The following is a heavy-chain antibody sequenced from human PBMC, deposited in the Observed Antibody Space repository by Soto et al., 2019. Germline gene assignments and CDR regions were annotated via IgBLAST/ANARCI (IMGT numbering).Heavy chain of an antibody. CDR2: FDPEDGET. V-gene: IGHV1-24*01. J-gene: IGHJ4*02. D-gene: IGHD6-19*01. Sequence: ASVKVSCKVSVYTLTELSMHWVRQAPGKGLEWMGGFDPEDGETIYAQKFQGRVTMTEDTSTDTAYMELSSLRSEDTAVYYCATKRSSGWYYGYWGQGTLVTVSS. CDR1: VYTLTELS. CDR3: ATKRSSGWYYGY.